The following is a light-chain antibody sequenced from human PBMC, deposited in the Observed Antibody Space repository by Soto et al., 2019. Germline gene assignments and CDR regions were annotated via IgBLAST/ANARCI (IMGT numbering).Light chain of an antibody. CDR2: DVS. CDR3: SSYTSSSTLL. V-gene: IGLV2-14*01. J-gene: IGLJ2*01. Sequence: ALTQPASVSGSPGQSITISCTGTSSDVGGYNYVSWYQQHPGKAPKLMIYDVSNRPSGVSNRFSGSKSGNTASLTISGLQAEDEADYYCSSYTSSSTLLFGGGTKVTVL. CDR1: SSDVGGYNY.